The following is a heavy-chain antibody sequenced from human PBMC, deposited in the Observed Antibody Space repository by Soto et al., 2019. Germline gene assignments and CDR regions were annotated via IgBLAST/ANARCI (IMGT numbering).Heavy chain of an antibody. J-gene: IGHJ6*02. D-gene: IGHD2-2*01. CDR2: IKQDGSEK. Sequence: SLRLSCAASGFTFSSYWMSWVRQAPGKGLEWVANIKQDGSEKYYVDSVKGRFNISRDNAKSSLSLLMSSLRAEDTAVYYFARQHCISSGCSRYYSMDVWGQGITVTVSS. V-gene: IGHV3-7*01. CDR1: GFTFSSYW. CDR3: ARQHCISSGCSRYYSMDV.